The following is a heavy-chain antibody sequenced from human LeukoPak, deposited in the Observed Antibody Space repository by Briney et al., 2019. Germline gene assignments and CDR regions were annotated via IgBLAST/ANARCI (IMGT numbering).Heavy chain of an antibody. J-gene: IGHJ3*02. CDR2: IYHSGNT. Sequence: SETLSLTCTVSGYSISSGYFWGWFRQPPGKGLEWIGAIYHSGNTNYNPSLKSRLTISVDKSKNQFSLRLSSVTAADTAVYYCARAPALYGTPHASDIWGRGTMVTVSS. CDR3: ARAPALYGTPHASDI. CDR1: GYSISSGYF. V-gene: IGHV4-38-2*02. D-gene: IGHD2-8*01.